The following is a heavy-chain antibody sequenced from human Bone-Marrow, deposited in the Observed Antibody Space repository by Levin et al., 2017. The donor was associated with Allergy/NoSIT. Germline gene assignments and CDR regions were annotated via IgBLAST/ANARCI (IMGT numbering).Heavy chain of an antibody. Sequence: PGGSLRLSCAASGFTFTDAWMNWVRQAPGKGLEWVARIRSKADGGTIEYAAPVKGRFTISRYDSENSLYLQMNSLKTEDTAVYFCTTGGSSTYHRHWNVGLWGRGTLVTVSS. CDR2: IRSKADGGTI. D-gene: IGHD2-2*01. CDR3: TTGGSSTYHRHWNVGL. CDR1: GFTFTDAW. V-gene: IGHV3-15*01. J-gene: IGHJ2*01.